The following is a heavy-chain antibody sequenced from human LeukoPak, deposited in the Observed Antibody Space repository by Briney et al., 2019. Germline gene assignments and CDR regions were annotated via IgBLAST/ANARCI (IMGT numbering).Heavy chain of an antibody. CDR3: GRAGADSSGYYTIDY. CDR1: GGSISSDDYY. CDR2: IHYSGST. J-gene: IGHJ4*02. Sequence: PSENLSLTCTVSGGSISSDDYYRSWIRQPPGKGLEWIGYIHYSGSTYYNPSLKSRVSISVDTSKNQFSLRLSSVTAADTAVYYCGRAGADSSGYYTIDYWGQGTLVTVSS. V-gene: IGHV4-30-4*01. D-gene: IGHD3-22*01.